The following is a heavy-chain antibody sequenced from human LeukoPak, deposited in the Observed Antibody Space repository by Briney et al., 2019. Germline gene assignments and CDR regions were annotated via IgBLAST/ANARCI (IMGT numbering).Heavy chain of an antibody. Sequence: GGSLRLSCAASGFTVSSNYMNWVRQAPGKGLQWVSVIYSGGSTYYADSVKGRFTISRDNAKNSLYLQMNSLRAEDTAVYYCARVNDFWSGYYTGWGQGTLVTVSS. CDR1: GFTVSSNY. J-gene: IGHJ4*02. D-gene: IGHD3-3*01. V-gene: IGHV3-66*01. CDR2: IYSGGST. CDR3: ARVNDFWSGYYTG.